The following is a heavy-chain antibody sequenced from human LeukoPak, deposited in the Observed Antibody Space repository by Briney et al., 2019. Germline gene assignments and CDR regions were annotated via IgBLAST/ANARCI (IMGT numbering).Heavy chain of an antibody. D-gene: IGHD2-2*01. CDR1: GFTFSSFA. Sequence: GGSLRLSCAASGFTFSSFAMHWVRQAPGKGLVWVSRINSDGSSTSYADSVKGRFTISRDNAKNTLYLQMNSLRAEDTAVYYCARSQGYCSSTSCSDDAFEIWGQGTMVTVSS. CDR3: ARSQGYCSSTSCSDDAFEI. V-gene: IGHV3-74*01. CDR2: INSDGSST. J-gene: IGHJ3*02.